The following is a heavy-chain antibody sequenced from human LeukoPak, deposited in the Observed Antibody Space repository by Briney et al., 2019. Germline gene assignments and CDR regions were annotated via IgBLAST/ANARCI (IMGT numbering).Heavy chain of an antibody. CDR3: TKGGHGDY. D-gene: IGHD2-21*02. CDR2: LSGDGSDT. V-gene: IGHV3-23*01. Sequence: AGGSLRLSCAASGFIVSSNYMSWVRQAPGKGLEWVSTLSGDGSDTYYADSVKGRFTISRDTSKNTLFLQMNSLRADDTAIYYCTKGGHGDYWGQGTMVTVSS. CDR1: GFIVSSNY. J-gene: IGHJ4*02.